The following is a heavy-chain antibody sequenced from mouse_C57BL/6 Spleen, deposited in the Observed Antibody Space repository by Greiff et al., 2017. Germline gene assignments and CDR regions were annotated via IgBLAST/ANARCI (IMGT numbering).Heavy chain of an antibody. Sequence: QVQLQQSGPELVKPGASVKLSCKASGYTFTSYWMHWVKQRPGQGLEWIGMIHPSSGSTNYNEKFKSKATLTVAKSSSTAYMQLSSLTSEDSAVYYCASIYYDYDGPGDYWGQGTSVTVSS. V-gene: IGHV1-64*01. CDR1: GYTFTSYW. D-gene: IGHD2-4*01. CDR2: IHPSSGST. J-gene: IGHJ4*01. CDR3: ASIYYDYDGPGDY.